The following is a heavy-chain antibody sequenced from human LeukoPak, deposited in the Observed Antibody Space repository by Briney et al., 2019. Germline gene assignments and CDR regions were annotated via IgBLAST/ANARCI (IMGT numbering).Heavy chain of an antibody. D-gene: IGHD3-3*01. CDR1: GYTLTQLS. CDR2: FDVEDGEI. CDR3: ATNRQIMILGVVIMPAFDI. J-gene: IGHJ3*02. V-gene: IGHV1-24*01. Sequence: ASVKVSCKVSGYTLTQLSVHWVRQAPGEGLEWMGGFDVEDGEIIYAQKFQGRVTMTEDTSTDTAYMELSGLRSEDTAVYYCATNRQIMILGVVIMPAFDIWGQGTMVTVSS.